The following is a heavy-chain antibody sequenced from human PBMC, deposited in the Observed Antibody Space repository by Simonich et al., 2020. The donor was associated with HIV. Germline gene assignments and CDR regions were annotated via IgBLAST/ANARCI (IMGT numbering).Heavy chain of an antibody. CDR2: IYPSGNT. CDR1: GGSISSRNYY. CDR3: ARSGYSSSWSHWYFDL. V-gene: IGHV4-39*07. D-gene: IGHD6-13*01. Sequence: QVLLQESGPGLVKPSETLSLTCSVSGGSISSRNYYWGWIRQPPGKGLEWIGSIYPSGNTYYNPSLKSRVTISVDTSKNQFSLKMRSVTAADTAVYYCARSGYSSSWSHWYFDLWGRGTLVTVSS. J-gene: IGHJ2*01.